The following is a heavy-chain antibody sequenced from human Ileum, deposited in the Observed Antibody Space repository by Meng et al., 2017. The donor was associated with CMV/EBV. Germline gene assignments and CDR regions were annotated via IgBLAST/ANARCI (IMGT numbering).Heavy chain of an antibody. CDR3: AKGRYFVPAHFDY. V-gene: IGHV3-23*01. Sequence: GGSLRLSCVACGLTFNSYSMGWVRQAPGKGLEWVAAISGSGANSYYAESVKGRATISRDNSKNTLLLELNRLRVEDTAVYYCAKGRYFVPAHFDYWGQGTLVTVSS. J-gene: IGHJ4*02. D-gene: IGHD3-9*01. CDR2: ISGSGANS. CDR1: GLTFNSYS.